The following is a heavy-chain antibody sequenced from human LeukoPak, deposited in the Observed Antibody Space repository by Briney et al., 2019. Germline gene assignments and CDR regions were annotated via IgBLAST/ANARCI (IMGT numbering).Heavy chain of an antibody. V-gene: IGHV3-30-3*01. J-gene: IGHJ4*02. Sequence: GSPLRLSCVASGFTFSSYAMHWLRQAPGKGLEWVANISYDGSNIYYADSVKARFTIYRDNSKNTLYLQMNSLRAEDTAVYYCSTTPRDGYNYAFDYWGQGTLVTVSS. CDR2: ISYDGSNI. CDR1: GFTFSSYA. D-gene: IGHD5-24*01. CDR3: STTPRDGYNYAFDY.